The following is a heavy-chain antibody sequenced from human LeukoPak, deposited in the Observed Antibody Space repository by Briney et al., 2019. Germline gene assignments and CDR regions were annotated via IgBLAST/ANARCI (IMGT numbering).Heavy chain of an antibody. J-gene: IGHJ5*02. CDR3: ARDGT. D-gene: IGHD1-26*01. CDR2: ISASATYI. V-gene: IGHV3-21*01. CDR1: GFTFSDYT. Sequence: GGSLRLSCPTSGFTFSDYTMNWVRQAPGKGLEWVSFISASATYIYYADSVRGRFTISRDNAKSSLYLQMNSLRVEDTAVYYWARDGTWGPGTLVTVSS.